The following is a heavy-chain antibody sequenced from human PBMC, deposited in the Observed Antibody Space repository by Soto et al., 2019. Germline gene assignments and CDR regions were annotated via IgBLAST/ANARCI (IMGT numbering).Heavy chain of an antibody. D-gene: IGHD6-19*01. V-gene: IGHV4-4*02. CDR3: ARKRRGLDYYYYYYKDV. CDR1: SGSISSSNW. Sequence: PSETLSLTCAVSSGSISSSNWWSWVRQPPGKGLEWIGEIYHSGSTNYNPSLKSRVTISVDKSKNQFSLKLSSVTAADTAVYYCARKRRGLDYYYYYYKDVWGKGTKVTVSS. J-gene: IGHJ6*03. CDR2: IYHSGST.